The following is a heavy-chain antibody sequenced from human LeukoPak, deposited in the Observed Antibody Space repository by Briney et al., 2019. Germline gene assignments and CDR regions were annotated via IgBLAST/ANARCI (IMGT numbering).Heavy chain of an antibody. V-gene: IGHV3-23*01. CDR1: GFTVSSNY. CDR3: VRAPQQLAPIDY. Sequence: GGSLRLSCAASGFTVSSNYMSWVRQAPGKGLEWVSAISGSGGSTYYADSVKGRFTISRDNSKNTLYLQMNSLRAEDTAVYYCVRAPQQLAPIDYWGQGTLVTVSS. D-gene: IGHD6-13*01. J-gene: IGHJ4*02. CDR2: ISGSGGST.